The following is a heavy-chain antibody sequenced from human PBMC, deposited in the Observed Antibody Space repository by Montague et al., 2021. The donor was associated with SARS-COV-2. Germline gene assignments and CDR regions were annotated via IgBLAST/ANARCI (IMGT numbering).Heavy chain of an antibody. D-gene: IGHD3-10*01. CDR3: ARPLRVRGYRGLDV. CDR2: INDRGSS. Sequence: SETLSLTCTVYGDSFSGYYYSWIRQAPGRGLEWIGEINDRGSSNYNPSLRSRVAISVDTSQNQISLNLSSVTAADTAVYYCARPLRVRGYRGLDVWGHGTTVIVSS. V-gene: IGHV4-34*01. J-gene: IGHJ6*02. CDR1: GDSFSGYY.